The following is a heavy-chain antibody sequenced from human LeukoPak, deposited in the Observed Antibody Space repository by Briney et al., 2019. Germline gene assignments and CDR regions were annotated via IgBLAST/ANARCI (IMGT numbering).Heavy chain of an antibody. J-gene: IGHJ4*02. CDR2: IWYDGSNR. CDR3: VRAGALVIREYYFDY. CDR1: GFIFSNYG. D-gene: IGHD3-9*01. V-gene: IGHV3-33*01. Sequence: GRSLRLSCAASGFIFSNYGMHWVRQAPGKGLEWVAVIWYDGSNRYYADSVKGRFTISRDNSENTQYLQMNSLRAEDTAVYYCVRAGALVIREYYFDYWGQGTLVTVSS.